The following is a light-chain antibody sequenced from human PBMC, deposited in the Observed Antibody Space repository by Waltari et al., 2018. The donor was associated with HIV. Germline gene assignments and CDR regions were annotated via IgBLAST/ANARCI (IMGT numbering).Light chain of an antibody. V-gene: IGLV2-14*01. CDR3: SSYTSSSVG. Sequence: QSALTQPASVSGSPGQSITISCTGTSSDVGGYNYVSWYQQHPGKAPKLMLYEVSNRPSGVSNRFSGSKSGNTASLTISGLQAEDEADYYCSSYTSSSVGFGGGTKLTVL. CDR2: EVS. J-gene: IGLJ2*01. CDR1: SSDVGGYNY.